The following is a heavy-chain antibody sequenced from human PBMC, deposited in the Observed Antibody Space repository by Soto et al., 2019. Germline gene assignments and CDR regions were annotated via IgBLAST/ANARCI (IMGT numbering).Heavy chain of an antibody. Sequence: PGGSLRLSCAASGFTFSSIAMSWVRQAPGKGLEWVSGISGSGGSTYYADSVKGRFTISRDNSKNTLYLQMNSLRAEDTAVYYCAKVMYSYDSSGYSWFDPWGQGTLVTVSS. CDR3: AKVMYSYDSSGYSWFDP. CDR1: GFTFSSIA. V-gene: IGHV3-23*01. CDR2: ISGSGGST. J-gene: IGHJ5*02. D-gene: IGHD3-22*01.